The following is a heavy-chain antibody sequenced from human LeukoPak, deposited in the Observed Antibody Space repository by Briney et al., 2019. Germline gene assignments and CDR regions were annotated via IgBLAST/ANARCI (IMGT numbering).Heavy chain of an antibody. CDR3: ARPIQTGTTVGS. CDR2: FYYSGST. J-gene: IGHJ4*02. D-gene: IGHD1-7*01. V-gene: IGHV4-39*07. Sequence: SETLSLTCAVSGGSISSSYYWGWIRQPPGKGLEWIGSFYYSGSTYYNPSLKSRVTISVDTSKNHFSLKLSSVTAADTAVYFCARPIQTGTTVGSWGQGALVTVSS. CDR1: GGSISSSYY.